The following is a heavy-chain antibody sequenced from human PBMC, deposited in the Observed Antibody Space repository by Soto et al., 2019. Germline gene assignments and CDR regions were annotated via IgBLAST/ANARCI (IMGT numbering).Heavy chain of an antibody. Sequence: PGGSLRLSCEASGFTFNTYTMNWVRQAPGRGLEWVSSISSSSSHMYYADSVKGRFIVSRDDAKTSLYLHMNSLRADDTAVYFCASATSGPAPDYFDRWGQGALVTVSS. CDR2: ISSSSSHM. J-gene: IGHJ5*02. V-gene: IGHV3-21*01. CDR3: ASATSGPAPDYFDR. CDR1: GFTFNTYT. D-gene: IGHD4-17*01.